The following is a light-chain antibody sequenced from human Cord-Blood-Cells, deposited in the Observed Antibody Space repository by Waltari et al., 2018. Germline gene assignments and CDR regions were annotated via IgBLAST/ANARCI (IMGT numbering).Light chain of an antibody. J-gene: IGLJ2*01. V-gene: IGLV3-25*02. CDR3: QSADSSGTVV. CDR2: KDS. CDR1: ALPKQY. Sequence: SYELTQPPSVSVSPGQTARITCSGDALPKQYAYWYQQKPGQAPVLVIYKDSERPAGIPDLFSGSSSGTTVTLTISGVQAEDEADYYCQSADSSGTVVFGGGTKLTVL.